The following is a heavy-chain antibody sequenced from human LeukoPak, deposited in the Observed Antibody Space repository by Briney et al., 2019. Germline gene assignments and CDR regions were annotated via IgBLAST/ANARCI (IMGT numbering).Heavy chain of an antibody. J-gene: IGHJ4*02. Sequence: GGSLRLSCAASGFTFSTYSMNWVRQAPGRGLEWVSYISSSSSTIYYADSVKGRFTISRDNARNSLYLQMNSLRAEDTAVYYCARDGSGSYFLDFDYWGQGTLVTVSS. CDR1: GFTFSTYS. V-gene: IGHV3-48*01. D-gene: IGHD1-26*01. CDR3: ARDGSGSYFLDFDY. CDR2: ISSSSSTI.